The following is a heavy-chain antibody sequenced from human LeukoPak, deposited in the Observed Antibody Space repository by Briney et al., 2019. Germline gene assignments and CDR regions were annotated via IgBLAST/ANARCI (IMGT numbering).Heavy chain of an antibody. J-gene: IGHJ4*02. CDR3: ARGLRREQQLLRAFDY. CDR1: GYTFTNYD. V-gene: IGHV1-8*01. D-gene: IGHD6-13*01. CDR2: MNPNSGNT. Sequence: GASVKLSCKASGYTFTNYDINWVRQATGQGLEWVGWMNPNSGNTGYAQKFQGRVAMTWNTSISTAYMDLSSLRSEDTALYYCARGLRREQQLLRAFDYWGQGTLVTVSS.